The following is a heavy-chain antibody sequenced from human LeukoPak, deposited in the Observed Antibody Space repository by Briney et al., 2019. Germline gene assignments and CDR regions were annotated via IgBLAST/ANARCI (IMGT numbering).Heavy chain of an antibody. CDR1: GYTFTSYY. V-gene: IGHV1-46*01. D-gene: IGHD6-6*01. Sequence: GASVKVSCKASGYTFTSYYMHWVRQAPGQGLEWMGIINPSGGSTSYAQKFQGRVTMTRDKSTSTADMELRSLRYDETAVYYCASVIQEHSSSSPWIDAGGQGTLVTVSS. J-gene: IGHJ5*02. CDR2: INPSGGST. CDR3: ASVIQEHSSSSPWIDA.